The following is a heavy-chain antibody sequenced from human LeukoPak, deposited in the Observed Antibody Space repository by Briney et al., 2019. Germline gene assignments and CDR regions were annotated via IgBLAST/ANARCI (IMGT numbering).Heavy chain of an antibody. V-gene: IGHV3-23*01. Sequence: GRCLRPSCAASGFTFSSNAMSWVRQQPGKGLEWVLAISGSGASTYYASSVKGPFTISRDNSKNPLYLQMNSLRAEDTDEASWARGPAYSGSYHRDFDYWGQETLVTVSS. CDR2: ISGSGAST. CDR3: ARGPAYSGSYHRDFDY. J-gene: IGHJ4*02. CDR1: GFTFSSNA. D-gene: IGHD1-26*01.